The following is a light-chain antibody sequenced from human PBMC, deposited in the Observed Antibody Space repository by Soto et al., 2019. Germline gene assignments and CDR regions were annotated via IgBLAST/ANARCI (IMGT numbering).Light chain of an antibody. J-gene: IGLJ1*01. CDR1: SSDVGGYNY. Sequence: QSVLTQPASVCGSPGQSITISCTGTSSDVGGYNYVSWYQQHPGKAPKLMIYEVSNRPSGVSNRFSGSKSGNTASLTISGLQAEDEADYYCSSYTSSSTFYVFGTGTKLTVL. CDR3: SSYTSSSTFYV. V-gene: IGLV2-14*01. CDR2: EVS.